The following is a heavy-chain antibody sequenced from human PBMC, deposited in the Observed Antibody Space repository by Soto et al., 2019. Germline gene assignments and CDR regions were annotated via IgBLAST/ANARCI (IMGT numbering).Heavy chain of an antibody. CDR2: KYYSGST. CDR1: GGSMRSYY. Sequence: KPSETLSLTCSVSGGSMRSYYWNWIRQPPGKGLEWMGFKYYSGSTNYNPSLNGRVSISVDTSKNQFSLKLTSVTAADTAVYYCARGYGGGWFVFDYWGQGSPVTVSS. CDR3: ARGYGGGWFVFDY. D-gene: IGHD6-19*01. V-gene: IGHV4-59*01. J-gene: IGHJ4*02.